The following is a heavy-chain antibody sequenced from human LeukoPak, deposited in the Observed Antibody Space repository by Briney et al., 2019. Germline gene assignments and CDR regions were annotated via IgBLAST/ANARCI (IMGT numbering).Heavy chain of an antibody. CDR1: GFSINNGYY. V-gene: IGHV4-38-2*02. J-gene: IGHJ3*02. CDR2: MYHSGST. Sequence: SETLSLTCSVSGFSINNGYYWGWIRQPPGKGLEWIGSMYHSGSTYYNPSLKSRVTISVDTSKNQFSLKLSSVTAADTAVYYCARDPSHHSGTFDIWGQGTMVTVSS. D-gene: IGHD2-15*01. CDR3: ARDPSHHSGTFDI.